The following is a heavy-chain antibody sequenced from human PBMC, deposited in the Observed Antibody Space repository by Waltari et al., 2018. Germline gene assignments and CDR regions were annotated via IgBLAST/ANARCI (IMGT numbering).Heavy chain of an antibody. CDR2: ISAYNGNT. CDR3: ARPATRYGSGIENYYFDY. V-gene: IGHV1-18*01. CDR1: GYTFTSYG. D-gene: IGHD3-10*01. Sequence: QVQLVQSGAEVKKPGASVKVSCKASGYTFTSYGISWVRQAPGQGLEWMGWISAYNGNTNYAQKLQGRVTMTTDTSTSTAYMELRSLRSDDTAVYYCARPATRYGSGIENYYFDYWGQGTLVTVSS. J-gene: IGHJ4*02.